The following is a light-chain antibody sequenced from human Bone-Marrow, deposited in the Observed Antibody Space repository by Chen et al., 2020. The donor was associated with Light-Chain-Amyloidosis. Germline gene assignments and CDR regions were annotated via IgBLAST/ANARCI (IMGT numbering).Light chain of an antibody. CDR3: SSYTSSSTLEV. Sequence: QSALTQPRSVSGSPGQSVTIPCTGTSSDVGGYNYVSWYQQHPGKAPKLMIYDVTKRPSGVPDRFSGSKSGNTASLTISGLQAEDEADYYCSSYTSSSTLEVFGTGTKVTVL. CDR2: DVT. J-gene: IGLJ1*01. V-gene: IGLV2-11*01. CDR1: SSDVGGYNY.